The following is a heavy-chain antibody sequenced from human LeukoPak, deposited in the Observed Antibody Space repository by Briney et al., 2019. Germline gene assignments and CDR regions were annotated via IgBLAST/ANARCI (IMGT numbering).Heavy chain of an antibody. Sequence: GESLKISCKGSGYTFTTYWIGWVRQMPGKGLEWMGIVYPGDSDTRYSPSFQGQVTISADKSISTAYLQWSSLKASDTAMYYCAKMGGGLWSGDKDAFEIWGQGTMVTVSS. CDR3: AKMGGGLWSGDKDAFEI. V-gene: IGHV5-51*01. D-gene: IGHD3-3*01. J-gene: IGHJ3*02. CDR2: VYPGDSDT. CDR1: GYTFTTYW.